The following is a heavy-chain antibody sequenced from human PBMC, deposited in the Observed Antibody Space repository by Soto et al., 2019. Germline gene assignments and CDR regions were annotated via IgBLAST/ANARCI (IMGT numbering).Heavy chain of an antibody. CDR1: GGSITNYY. V-gene: IGHV4-59*08. CDR3: ARHGFGPLHGLVDV. Sequence: QVQLQESGPGLVKPLETLSLTCTVSGGSITNYYCSWFRQPPGKGLEWIGYINYDGYSAYNLSLKRRVTLSMDASKTKFSLMLVSVTATDTAVYYCARHGFGPLHGLVDVWGPGTTVIVSS. J-gene: IGHJ6*02. D-gene: IGHD3-10*01. CDR2: INYDGYS.